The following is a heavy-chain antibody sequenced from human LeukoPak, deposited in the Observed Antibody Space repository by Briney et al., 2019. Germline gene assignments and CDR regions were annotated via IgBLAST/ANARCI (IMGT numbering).Heavy chain of an antibody. J-gene: IGHJ4*02. CDR3: ARAGSGWYPVN. D-gene: IGHD6-19*01. CDR2: TSYDETNK. V-gene: IGHV3-30*03. CDR1: GFTFSNYG. Sequence: GGSLRLSCGASGFTFSNYGMHWVRQAQGKGLAWLAVTSYDETNKYYADSVKGRFTISRDNAKNSLYLQMNSLRAEDTAIYYCARAGSGWYPVNWGQGTLVTVSS.